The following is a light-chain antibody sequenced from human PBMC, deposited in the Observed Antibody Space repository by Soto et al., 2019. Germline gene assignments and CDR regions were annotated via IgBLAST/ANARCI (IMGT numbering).Light chain of an antibody. V-gene: IGKV3-15*01. Sequence: EIVMTKSPATLSVSPGEGATLSCRASQSVGTNLAWYQHKPGQAPRLLIYGASTRATDIPARFSGSGSWTEFTLTISSLQSEDFAVYSCQQYSNWPPWTFVQGTKVEVK. CDR3: QQYSNWPPWT. J-gene: IGKJ1*01. CDR1: QSVGTN. CDR2: GAS.